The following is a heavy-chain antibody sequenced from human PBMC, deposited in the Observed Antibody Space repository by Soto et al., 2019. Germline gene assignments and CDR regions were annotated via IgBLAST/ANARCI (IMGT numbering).Heavy chain of an antibody. Sequence: SETLSLTCTVSGDSIGTTHSYWAWIRQSPGKGLEWIGNIHYSGSTYYMPSLRSRVTLSVDTSKNQFSLRLTSVTAEDTALYFCARQRTSVVTQAYFDVWGPGSLVTVSS. CDR2: IHYSGST. V-gene: IGHV4-39*01. D-gene: IGHD2-21*02. J-gene: IGHJ4*02. CDR3: ARQRTSVVTQAYFDV. CDR1: GDSIGTTHSY.